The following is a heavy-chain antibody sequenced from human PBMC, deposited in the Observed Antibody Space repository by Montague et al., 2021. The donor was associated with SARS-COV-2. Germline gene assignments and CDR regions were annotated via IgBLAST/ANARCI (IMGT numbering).Heavy chain of an antibody. CDR2: ISSSSSYI. D-gene: IGHD5-12*01. Sequence: SLRLSCAASGFTFSSYSMNWVRQAPGKGLEWVSSISSSSSYIYYADSVKGRFTISRDNTKNSLYLQMNSLRAEDTAVYYCARDLRREWLRLTPYYYYGMDVWGQGTTVTVSS. V-gene: IGHV3-21*04. CDR1: GFTFSSYS. J-gene: IGHJ6*02. CDR3: ARDLRREWLRLTPYYYYGMDV.